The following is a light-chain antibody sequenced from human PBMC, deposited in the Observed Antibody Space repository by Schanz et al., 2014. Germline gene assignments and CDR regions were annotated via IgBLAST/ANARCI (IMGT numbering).Light chain of an antibody. CDR1: SSDVAVYNY. CDR3: SSYAGANNWV. V-gene: IGLV2-8*01. CDR2: EVS. J-gene: IGLJ3*02. Sequence: QSVLTQPPSASGSPGQSVTISCTGTSSDVAVYNYVSWYQQHPGKAPKLMIYEVSKRPSGVPDRFSGSKSGNTASLTVSGLQAEDEADYYCSSYAGANNWVFGGGTKLTVL.